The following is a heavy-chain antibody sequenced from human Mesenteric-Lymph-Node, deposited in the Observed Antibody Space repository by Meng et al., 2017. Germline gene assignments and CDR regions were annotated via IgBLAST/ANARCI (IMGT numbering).Heavy chain of an antibody. D-gene: IGHD3-22*01. CDR2: ITGNGIHT. Sequence: GGSLRLSCAASGFTFDSYAMSWVRQAPGKGLEWVSSITGNGIHTYYADSVKGRFTISRDNSKNTLYVQMNNVGADDTAVYYCVKGLDSGGYGFEKGSDLWGQGTLVTVSS. V-gene: IGHV3-23*01. J-gene: IGHJ5*02. CDR1: GFTFDSYA. CDR3: VKGLDSGGYGFEKGSDL.